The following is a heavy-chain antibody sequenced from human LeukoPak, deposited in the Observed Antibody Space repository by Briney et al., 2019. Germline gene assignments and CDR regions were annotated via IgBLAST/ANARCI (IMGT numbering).Heavy chain of an antibody. CDR1: GGSISSYQ. CDR2: ISYSGFT. Sequence: SETLSLTCTVSGGSISSYQWSWIRQPPGKGLEWIGYISYSGFTNYNPSLKSRVTISLDTYKNQFSLKLTSVTAADTAVYYCAGHHPRNTVDFWGQGTLVTVSS. V-gene: IGHV4-59*08. J-gene: IGHJ4*02. CDR3: AGHHPRNTVDF. D-gene: IGHD2-8*02.